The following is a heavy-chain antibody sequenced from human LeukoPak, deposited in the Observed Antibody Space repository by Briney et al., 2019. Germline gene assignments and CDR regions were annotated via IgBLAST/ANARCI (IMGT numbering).Heavy chain of an antibody. CDR1: LGTFSNYS. V-gene: IGHV1-69*13. CDR3: ARGSTGTTFHCVFVAFDI. CDR2: IIPIFCTA. Sequence: SAVKVSCKPSLGTFSNYSISWVRQAPGQGLEWMGGIIPIFCTANYAQKFQGRVTLTADESTSTAYMELSSLRSEDTAVYYCARGSTGTTFHCVFVAFDIWGQGTMVTVSS. D-gene: IGHD1-1*01. J-gene: IGHJ3*02.